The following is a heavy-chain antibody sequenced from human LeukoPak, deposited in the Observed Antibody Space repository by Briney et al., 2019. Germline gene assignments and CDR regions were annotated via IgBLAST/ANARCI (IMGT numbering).Heavy chain of an antibody. V-gene: IGHV4-34*01. CDR2: INHSGST. J-gene: IGHJ5*02. CDR1: GGSFSGYY. D-gene: IGHD4-17*01. Sequence: SETLSLTCAVYGGSFSGYYWSWIRQPPGKGLEWIGEINHSGSTNYNPSLKSRVTISVDTSKNQFSLKLSSVTAADTAVYYCARATVTRASWFDPWGQGTLVTVSS. CDR3: ARATVTRASWFDP.